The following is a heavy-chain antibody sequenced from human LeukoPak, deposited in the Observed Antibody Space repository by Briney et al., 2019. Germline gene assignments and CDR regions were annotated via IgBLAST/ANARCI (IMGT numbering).Heavy chain of an antibody. V-gene: IGHV3-23*01. CDR1: GFTFGSYA. D-gene: IGHD1-26*01. Sequence: RGGSLRLSCAASGFTFGSYAMSWVRQTPGKGLEWVSAISDTGGSTYYADSVRGRFTISRDNSKNTLYLQMNSLRAEDTAVYYCAKDRNGWEQYLGWFDPWGQGTLVTVSS. CDR2: ISDTGGST. CDR3: AKDRNGWEQYLGWFDP. J-gene: IGHJ5*02.